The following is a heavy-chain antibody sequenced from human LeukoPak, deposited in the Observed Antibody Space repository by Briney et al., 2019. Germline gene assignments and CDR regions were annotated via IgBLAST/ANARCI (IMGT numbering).Heavy chain of an antibody. CDR1: GYTLTELS. V-gene: IGHV1-24*01. D-gene: IGHD1-26*01. Sequence: ASVKVSCKVSGYTLTELSMHWVRQAPGNGLEWMGGFDPEDGETIYAQKFQGRVTMTEDTSTDTAYMELSSLRSEDTAVYYCATDRRVGAPPRYWGQGTLVTVSS. J-gene: IGHJ4*02. CDR2: FDPEDGET. CDR3: ATDRRVGAPPRY.